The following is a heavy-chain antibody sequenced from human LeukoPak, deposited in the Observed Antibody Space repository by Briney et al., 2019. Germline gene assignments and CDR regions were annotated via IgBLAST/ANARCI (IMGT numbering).Heavy chain of an antibody. CDR1: GGSISSGGYS. Sequence: RPSETLSLTCAGSGGSISSGGYSWSWIRQPPGKGLEWIGYIYHSGSTYYNPSLKSRVTISVDRSKNQFSLKLSSVTAADTAVYYCARAPVVVTATHFDYWGQGTLVTVSS. D-gene: IGHD2-21*02. CDR3: ARAPVVVTATHFDY. J-gene: IGHJ4*02. V-gene: IGHV4-30-2*01. CDR2: IYHSGST.